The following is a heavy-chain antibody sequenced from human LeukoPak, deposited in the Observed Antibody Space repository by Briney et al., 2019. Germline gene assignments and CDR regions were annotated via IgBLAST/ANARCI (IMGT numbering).Heavy chain of an antibody. CDR3: ARGGFRELAYYDSLTGYYRRPHDAFDI. CDR1: GFSLSTSGVG. Sequence: SGPTLVNPTQTLTLTCTFSGFSLSTSGVGVGWIRQPPGKALEWLALIYWDDDKRYSPSLKSRLTITKDTSKNQVVLTMTNMDPVDTATYYCARGGFRELAYYDSLTGYYRRPHDAFDIWGQGTMVTVSS. D-gene: IGHD3-9*01. CDR2: IYWDDDK. V-gene: IGHV2-5*02. J-gene: IGHJ3*02.